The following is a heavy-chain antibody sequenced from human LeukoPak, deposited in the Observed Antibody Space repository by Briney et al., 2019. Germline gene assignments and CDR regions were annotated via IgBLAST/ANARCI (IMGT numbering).Heavy chain of an antibody. CDR2: ISNSRTT. J-gene: IGHJ3*01. D-gene: IGHD2-21*01. Sequence: PSETLSLTCSVSGGSISGNYWSWIRQPPGKGLEWSGYISNSRTTNYNPSLKSRVTISVDTSRSQFSLELTYVTAADTAIYSCAKHAYCAGGRQRRPREIAFDLWGQGTMVTVSS. V-gene: IGHV4-59*08. CDR1: GGSISGNY. CDR3: AKHAYCAGGRQRRPREIAFDL.